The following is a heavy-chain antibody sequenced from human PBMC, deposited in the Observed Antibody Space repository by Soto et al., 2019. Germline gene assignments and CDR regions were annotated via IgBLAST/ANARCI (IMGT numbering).Heavy chain of an antibody. J-gene: IGHJ4*02. CDR2: IKQDGSEK. D-gene: IGHD3-10*01. CDR1: GFTFSNYW. Sequence: EVQLVESGGGLVQPGGSLRLSCAASGFTFSNYWMSWVRQAPGKGLEWVANIKQDGSEKYYVDSVKGRFTISRDNAKNSLYLQMNSLRAEDAAVYYCARDETYYDGSGPVGGQGTLVTVSS. CDR3: ARDETYYDGSGPV. V-gene: IGHV3-7*01.